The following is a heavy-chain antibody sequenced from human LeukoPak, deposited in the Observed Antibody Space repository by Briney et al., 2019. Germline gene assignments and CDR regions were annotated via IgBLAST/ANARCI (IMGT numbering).Heavy chain of an antibody. Sequence: PGRSLRLSCAASGFTFSSYGLHWVRQAPGKGLEWVAVISHDGTNKYYEDSVKGRFTISRDNSKNTLYLQMNSLRAEDTAVYYCAREESWSFDYWGQGTLVTVSS. CDR2: ISHDGTNK. V-gene: IGHV3-30*03. D-gene: IGHD6-13*01. CDR1: GFTFSSYG. CDR3: AREESWSFDY. J-gene: IGHJ4*02.